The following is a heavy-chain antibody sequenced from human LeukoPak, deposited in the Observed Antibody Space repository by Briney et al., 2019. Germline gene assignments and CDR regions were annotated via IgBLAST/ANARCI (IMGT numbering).Heavy chain of an antibody. CDR1: GFTFSSYG. D-gene: IGHD3-16*01. CDR2: ISYDGSNK. Sequence: PGGSLRLSCAASGFTFSSYGMHWVRQAPGKGLEWVAVISYDGSNKYYADSVKGRFTISGDNSKNTLYLQMNSLRAEDTAVYYCAKRPYGVLYYFDYWGQGTLVTVSS. V-gene: IGHV3-30*18. J-gene: IGHJ4*02. CDR3: AKRPYGVLYYFDY.